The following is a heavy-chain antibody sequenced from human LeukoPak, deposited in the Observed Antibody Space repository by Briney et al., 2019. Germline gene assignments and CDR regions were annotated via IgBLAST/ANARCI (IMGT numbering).Heavy chain of an antibody. CDR2: ISYDGSNK. CDR3: AKPFPTNYYDSSGQGDY. J-gene: IGHJ4*02. Sequence: QPGRSLRLSCAASGFTFSSYGMHWVRQAPGKGLEWVAVISYDGSNKYYADSVKGRFTISRDNSKNTLYLQMNSLRAEDTAVYYCAKPFPTNYYDSSGQGDYWGQGTLVTVSS. CDR1: GFTFSSYG. V-gene: IGHV3-30*18. D-gene: IGHD3-22*01.